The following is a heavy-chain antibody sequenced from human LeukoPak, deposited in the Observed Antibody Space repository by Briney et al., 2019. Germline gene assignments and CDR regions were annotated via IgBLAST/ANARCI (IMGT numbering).Heavy chain of an antibody. D-gene: IGHD6-13*01. CDR1: GGSVGSGSYY. Sequence: SETLSLICTVSGGSVGSGSYYWSWIRQPPGKGLEWIGFIYYSGSTNYNPYLKSRVTISVDTSKNQFSLKLSSVTAADTAVYYCARVPTIIAAAGIYFDYWGQGTLVTVSS. J-gene: IGHJ4*02. V-gene: IGHV4-61*01. CDR2: IYYSGST. CDR3: ARVPTIIAAAGIYFDY.